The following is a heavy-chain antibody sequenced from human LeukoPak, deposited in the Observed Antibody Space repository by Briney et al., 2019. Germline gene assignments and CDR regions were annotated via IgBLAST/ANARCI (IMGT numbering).Heavy chain of an antibody. D-gene: IGHD5-24*01. CDR2: INEDGSAK. CDR1: GFTFSSSW. CDR3: TRSRRDGNDY. Sequence: AGGSLRLSCAASGFTFSSSWMSWVRQAPGKGLEWVANINEDGSAKYYVDSVKGRFTISRDNAKRSLDLQVNSLRVEDTAVYYCTRSRRDGNDYWGQGTLVTVSS. V-gene: IGHV3-7*01. J-gene: IGHJ4*02.